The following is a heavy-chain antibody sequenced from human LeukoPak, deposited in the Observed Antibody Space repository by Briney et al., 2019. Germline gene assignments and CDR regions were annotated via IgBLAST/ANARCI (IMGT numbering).Heavy chain of an antibody. J-gene: IGHJ3*02. Sequence: GGSLRLSCAASGFTVSSNYMNWVRQAPGKGLEWVSVIYSGGSTYYADSVKGRFIISRDNSKNTLYLQMNSLRVEDTAVYYCARAVAGTASAFDIWGQGTMVTVPS. CDR1: GFTVSSNY. CDR3: ARAVAGTASAFDI. CDR2: IYSGGST. V-gene: IGHV3-66*01. D-gene: IGHD6-19*01.